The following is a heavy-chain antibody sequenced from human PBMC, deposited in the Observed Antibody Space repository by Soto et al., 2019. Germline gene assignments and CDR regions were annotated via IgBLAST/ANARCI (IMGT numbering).Heavy chain of an antibody. CDR2: ISSTSSYT. Sequence: EVYLVQSGGGLVKPGGSLRLSCAASGFTFSSYAMNWVRQTQEKGLEWVSSISSTSSYTHYSDSVKGRFTISRDNANNALFLQMNIMRAEDAATYFFARDLALAVNYWGQGVLVTVSS. CDR1: GFTFSSYA. CDR3: ARDLALAVNY. J-gene: IGHJ4*02. V-gene: IGHV3-21*01. D-gene: IGHD6-19*01.